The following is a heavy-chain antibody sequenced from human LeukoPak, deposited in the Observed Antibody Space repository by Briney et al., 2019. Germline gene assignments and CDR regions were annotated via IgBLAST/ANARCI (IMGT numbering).Heavy chain of an antibody. CDR1: GFRFGDYV. J-gene: IGHJ1*01. CDR2: ISGSGGGT. CDR3: AKGLVGTEYFQH. Sequence: GGSLRLSCTGSGFRFGDYVMSWVRQAPGKGLEWISTISGSGGGTYYADSVKGRFTISRDNSKNTLSLQMNSLRAEDTAVYHCAKGLVGTEYFQHWGQGTLVTVSS. D-gene: IGHD2-8*02. V-gene: IGHV3-23*01.